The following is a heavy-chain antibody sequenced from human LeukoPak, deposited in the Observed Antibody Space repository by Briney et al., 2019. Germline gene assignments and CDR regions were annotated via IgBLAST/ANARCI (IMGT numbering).Heavy chain of an antibody. V-gene: IGHV3-23*01. D-gene: IGHD5-18*01. J-gene: IGHJ4*02. CDR1: GFTFSSYV. CDR2: LSEGGDTA. Sequence: PGRSLRLSCAGSGFTFSSYVMHWVRQAPGRGLEWVSSLSEGGDTAYYADSVKGRFTIYRDNSRDTLYLQVNSLRADDTALYYCAFSPLGDNYGFPYWGQGAPVIVSS. CDR3: AFSPLGDNYGFPY.